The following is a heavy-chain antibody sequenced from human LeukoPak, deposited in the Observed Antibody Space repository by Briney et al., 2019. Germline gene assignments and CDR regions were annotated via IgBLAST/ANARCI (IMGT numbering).Heavy chain of an antibody. CDR2: ISGSGGST. CDR3: AKGSSSGPTLFDY. Sequence: GGSLRLFCAASGFTFSSYAMSWVRQAPGKGLEWVSAISGSGGSTYYADSVKGRFTISRDNSKNTLYLQMNSLRAEDTAVYYCAKGSSSGPTLFDYWGQGTLVTVSS. CDR1: GFTFSSYA. J-gene: IGHJ4*02. D-gene: IGHD3-22*01. V-gene: IGHV3-23*01.